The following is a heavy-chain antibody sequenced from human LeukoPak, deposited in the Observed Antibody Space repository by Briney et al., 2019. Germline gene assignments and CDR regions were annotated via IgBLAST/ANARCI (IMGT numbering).Heavy chain of an antibody. D-gene: IGHD1-26*01. CDR1: GFTFSSYW. CDR3: ARGFVVGSH. J-gene: IGHJ4*02. Sequence: GGSLRLSCAASGFTFSSYWMSWVRQAPGEGLERVANVNQDGSEKYYVDSVKGRFTISRDNAKNSLYLQMNSLRAEDTAVYYCARGFVVGSHWGQGTLVTVSS. V-gene: IGHV3-7*03. CDR2: VNQDGSEK.